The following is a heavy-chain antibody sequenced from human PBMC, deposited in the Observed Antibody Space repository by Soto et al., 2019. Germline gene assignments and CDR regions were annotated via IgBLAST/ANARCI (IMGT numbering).Heavy chain of an antibody. CDR2: INAGNGNT. CDR1: GYTFKSHA. CDR3: GRDQSGIGYYVDWFDP. V-gene: IGHV1-3*01. J-gene: IGHJ5*02. D-gene: IGHD3-10*02. Sequence: ASVKVSCKASGYTFKSHAIHLVRQAPGQRPEWLGWINAGNGNTYYSEKFEGRVTFTRDTAATTVNMELTSLTSEDTAIYYCGRDQSGIGYYVDWFDPWGQGTLVTVSS.